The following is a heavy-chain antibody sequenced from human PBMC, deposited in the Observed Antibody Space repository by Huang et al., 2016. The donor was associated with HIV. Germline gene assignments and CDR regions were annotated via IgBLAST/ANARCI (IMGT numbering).Heavy chain of an antibody. J-gene: IGHJ1*01. CDR2: ISCKYGHT. CDR3: AREIIEDRCYFRY. CDR1: GCNFTNYG. Sequence: QVQFVQSGTVVKKPGASVKVSCNASGCNFTNYGINWGRQAPGQGFEWMGWISCKYGHTNYARDSLGRVTLTADTSANTVYMELRGLKADDTAVYYCAREIIEDRCYFRYWGQGTQVAVFS. D-gene: IGHD2-21*01. V-gene: IGHV1-18*04.